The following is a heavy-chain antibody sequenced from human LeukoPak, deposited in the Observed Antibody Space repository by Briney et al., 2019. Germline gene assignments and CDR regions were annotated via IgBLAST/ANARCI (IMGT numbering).Heavy chain of an antibody. Sequence: ASVKVSCKASGYTFSDYYMHWVRQAPGQGLEWMGWINPNSGDTHYAQMFQGRVTMTGDTSISTAYMELSRLRSDDTAVYYCARGFHGPDVRGVIIGDYWGQGTLVTVSS. CDR3: ARGFHGPDVRGVIIGDY. CDR2: INPNSGDT. D-gene: IGHD3-10*01. CDR1: GYTFSDYY. J-gene: IGHJ4*02. V-gene: IGHV1-2*02.